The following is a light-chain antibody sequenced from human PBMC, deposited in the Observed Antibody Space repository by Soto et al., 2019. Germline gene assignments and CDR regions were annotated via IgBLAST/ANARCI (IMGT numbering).Light chain of an antibody. V-gene: IGKV3D-15*01. CDR2: DTS. Sequence: EIVMTQSPAALSVSPGERVTLSCRASQRVSRDLAWYQQKPGQAPRLLIYDTSTRATGVPARFSGSGSGTAYTPTISDLQSEDFAVYYCQQYNQWPPLTFGGGTKVEIK. J-gene: IGKJ4*01. CDR1: QRVSRD. CDR3: QQYNQWPPLT.